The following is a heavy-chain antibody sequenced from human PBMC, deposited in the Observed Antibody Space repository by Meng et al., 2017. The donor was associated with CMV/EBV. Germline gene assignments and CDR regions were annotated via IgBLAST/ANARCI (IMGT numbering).Heavy chain of an antibody. CDR2: ISYDGSNK. CDR1: GFTFSSYA. D-gene: IGHD2-2*02. V-gene: IGHV3-30*04. CDR3: ARDSVAGLYCSSTSCYRSAHYYYGMDV. J-gene: IGHJ6*02. Sequence: GESLKISCAASGFTFSSYAMHWVRQAPGKGLEWVAVISYDGSNKYYADSVKGRFTISRDNSKNTLYLQMNSLRAEDTAVYYCARDSVAGLYCSSTSCYRSAHYYYGMDVWGQGTTVTVSS.